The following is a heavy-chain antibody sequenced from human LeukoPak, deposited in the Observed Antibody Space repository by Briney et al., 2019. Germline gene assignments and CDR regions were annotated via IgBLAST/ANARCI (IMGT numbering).Heavy chain of an antibody. V-gene: IGHV1-18*01. CDR3: ARQEYSSSWYYYYMDV. Sequence: ASVKVSCKASGYTFTSYGISWVRQAPGQGLEWMGWISAYNGNTNYAQKLQGRVTMTTDTSTSTAYMELRSLRSDDTAVYYCARQEYSSSWYYYYMDVWGKGTTVTISS. D-gene: IGHD6-13*01. CDR2: ISAYNGNT. CDR1: GYTFTSYG. J-gene: IGHJ6*03.